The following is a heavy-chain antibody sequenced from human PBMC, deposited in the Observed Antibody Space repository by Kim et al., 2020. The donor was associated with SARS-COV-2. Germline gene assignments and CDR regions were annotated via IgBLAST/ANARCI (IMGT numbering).Heavy chain of an antibody. CDR3: ASEVGGDAFDI. Sequence: SETLSLTCTVSGGSISSYYWSWIRQPPGKGLEWIGYIYYSGSTNYNPSLKSRVTISVDTSKNQFSLKLSSVTAADTAVYYCASEVGGDAFDIWGQGTMVTVSS. D-gene: IGHD3-3*01. CDR1: GGSISSYY. J-gene: IGHJ3*02. V-gene: IGHV4-59*01. CDR2: IYYSGST.